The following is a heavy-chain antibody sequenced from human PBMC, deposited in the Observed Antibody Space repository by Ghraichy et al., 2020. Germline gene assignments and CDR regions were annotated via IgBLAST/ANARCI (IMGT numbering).Heavy chain of an antibody. CDR2: IYYSGST. CDR1: GGSISSSSYY. D-gene: IGHD4-17*01. CDR3: ARKAARTVTTLCFDY. V-gene: IGHV4-39*01. Sequence: SQTLSLTCTVSGGSISSSSYYWGWIHQPPGKGLEWIGSIYYSGSTYYNPSLKSRVTISVDTSKNQFSLKLSSVTAADTAVYYCARKAARTVTTLCFDYWGQGTLVTVSS. J-gene: IGHJ4*02.